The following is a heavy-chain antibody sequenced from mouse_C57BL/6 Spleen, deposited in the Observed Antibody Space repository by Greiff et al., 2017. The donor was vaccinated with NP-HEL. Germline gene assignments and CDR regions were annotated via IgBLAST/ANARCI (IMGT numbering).Heavy chain of an antibody. D-gene: IGHD6-2*01. CDR3: ARRGGLYYYAMDY. Sequence: VQLQQSGPELVKPGASVKISCKASGYTFTDYYMNWVKQSHGKSLEWIGDINPNNGGTSYNQKFKGKATLTVYKSSSTAYMELRSLTSEDSAVYYCARRGGLYYYAMDYWGQGTSVTVSS. V-gene: IGHV1-26*01. CDR2: INPNNGGT. J-gene: IGHJ4*01. CDR1: GYTFTDYY.